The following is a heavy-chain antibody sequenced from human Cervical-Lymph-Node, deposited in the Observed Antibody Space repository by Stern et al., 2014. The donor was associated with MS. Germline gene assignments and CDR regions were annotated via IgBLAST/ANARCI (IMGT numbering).Heavy chain of an antibody. CDR2: ISDDGRMK. CDR3: AKGYNWRRLNH. J-gene: IGHJ5*02. CDR1: GLTFSTYG. V-gene: IGHV3-30*18. D-gene: IGHD1-20*01. Sequence: VQRGQSGGGVVKPGRSLRRSCAASGLTFSTYGMQWVRQAPGKGLEWVAVISDDGRMKFYGDSVKGRFTIYSEHYKHTLYLQMNSLRAEDTAVYYCAKGYNWRRLNHCGQGTLVTVSS.